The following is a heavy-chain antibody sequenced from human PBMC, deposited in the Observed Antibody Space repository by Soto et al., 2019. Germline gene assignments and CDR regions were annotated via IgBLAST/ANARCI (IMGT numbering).Heavy chain of an antibody. Sequence: GGSLRLSCAASGFTFSSYAMSWVRQAPGKGLEWVSAISGSGGSTYYADSVKGRFTISRDNSKNTLYLQMNSLRAEDTAVYYCASLVGATKGFDYWGQGTLVTVSS. J-gene: IGHJ4*02. V-gene: IGHV3-23*01. CDR2: ISGSGGST. CDR1: GFTFSSYA. D-gene: IGHD1-26*01. CDR3: ASLVGATKGFDY.